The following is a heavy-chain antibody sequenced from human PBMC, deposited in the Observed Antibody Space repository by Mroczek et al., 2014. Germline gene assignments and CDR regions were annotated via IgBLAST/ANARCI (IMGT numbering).Heavy chain of an antibody. CDR2: IWYDGSNK. D-gene: IGHD6-6*01. CDR3: ARDLGSSAGLDY. V-gene: IGHV3-33*01. CDR1: GFTFSSYG. J-gene: IGHJ4*02. Sequence: QVQLVQSGGGVVQPGRSLRLSCAASGFTFSSYGMHWVRQAPGKGLEWVAVIWYDGSNKYYADSVKGRFTISRDNSKNTLYLQMNSLRAEDTAVYYCARDLGSSAGLDYWGQGTLVTVSS.